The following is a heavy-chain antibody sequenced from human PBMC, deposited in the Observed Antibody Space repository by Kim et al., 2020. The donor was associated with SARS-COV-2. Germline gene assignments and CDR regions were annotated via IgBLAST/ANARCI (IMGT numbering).Heavy chain of an antibody. Sequence: SETLSLTCTVSGGSISSSSYYWGWIRQPPGKGLEWIGSIYYSGSTYYNPSLKSRVTISVDTSKNQFSLKLSSVTAADTAVYYCARRGSGSYFSYWGQGTL. D-gene: IGHD1-26*01. V-gene: IGHV4-39*01. CDR1: GGSISSSSYY. CDR2: IYYSGST. CDR3: ARRGSGSYFSY. J-gene: IGHJ4*02.